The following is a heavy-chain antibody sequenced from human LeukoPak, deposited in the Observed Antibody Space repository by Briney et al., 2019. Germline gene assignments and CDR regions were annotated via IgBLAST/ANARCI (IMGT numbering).Heavy chain of an antibody. V-gene: IGHV3-21*01. Sequence: PGGSLRLSCAASGFTFSSYSMNCVRQAPGKGLEWVSSISSSSSYIYYADSVKGRFTISRDNAKNSLYLQMNSLRAEDTAVYYCARVWTTVDVEIDYWGQGTLVTVSS. CDR2: ISSSSSYI. CDR3: ARVWTTVDVEIDY. J-gene: IGHJ4*02. CDR1: GFTFSSYS. D-gene: IGHD4-23*01.